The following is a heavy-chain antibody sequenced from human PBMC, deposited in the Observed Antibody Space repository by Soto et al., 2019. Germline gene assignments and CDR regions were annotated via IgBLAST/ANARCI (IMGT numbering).Heavy chain of an antibody. J-gene: IGHJ6*02. Sequence: VQLVQSGAEVKKPGSSVKVSCKASGGTFSSYAISWVRQAPGQGLERMGGIIPIFGTANYAQKFQGRVTINAEESTSTAGMEVSSLRSEDTAVYYCAGRGYSGYDSIYYYGMDVWGQGTTVTVSS. D-gene: IGHD5-12*01. V-gene: IGHV1-69*01. CDR3: AGRGYSGYDSIYYYGMDV. CDR1: GGTFSSYA. CDR2: IIPIFGTA.